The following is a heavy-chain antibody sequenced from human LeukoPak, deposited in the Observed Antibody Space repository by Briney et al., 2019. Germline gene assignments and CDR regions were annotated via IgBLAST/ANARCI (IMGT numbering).Heavy chain of an antibody. CDR2: ISSSGSTI. CDR1: GFTFSDYY. Sequence: GGSLRLSCAASGFTFSDYYMSWIRQAPGKGLEWVSYISSSGSTIYYADSVKGRFTISRDNAQNSLYLQMGSLRAEDTAVYYCARMGGSNWNREVNWFDPWGQGTLVTVSS. CDR3: ARMGGSNWNREVNWFDP. V-gene: IGHV3-11*04. D-gene: IGHD1-1*01. J-gene: IGHJ5*02.